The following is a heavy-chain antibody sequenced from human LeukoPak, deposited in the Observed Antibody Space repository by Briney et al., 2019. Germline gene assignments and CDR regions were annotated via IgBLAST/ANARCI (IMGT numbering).Heavy chain of an antibody. CDR2: IIPIFGTA. V-gene: IGHV1-69*05. CDR1: GGTFSSYA. CDR3: ARAHVAVTTSWYLDL. Sequence: ASVKVSCKASGGTFSSYAISWVRQAPGQGLEWMGRIIPIFGTANYAQKFQGRVTITTDESTSTAYMELSSLRSEDTAVYYCARAHVAVTTSWYLDLWGRGTLVTVSS. D-gene: IGHD4-17*01. J-gene: IGHJ2*01.